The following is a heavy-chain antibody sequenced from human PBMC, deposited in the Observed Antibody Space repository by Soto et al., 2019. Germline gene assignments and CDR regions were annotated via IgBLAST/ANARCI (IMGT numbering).Heavy chain of an antibody. D-gene: IGHD6-13*01. J-gene: IGHJ6*02. CDR2: IYPGDSDT. V-gene: IGHV5-51*01. CDR3: ARPSYSSSWDYYYYGMDV. Sequence: GESLRISCKGAGYSFTGYWIGWVRQMPGKGLEWMGIIYPGDSDTRYSPSFQGQVTISADKSISTAYLQWSSLKASDTAMYYCARPSYSSSWDYYYYGMDVWGQGTTVTVSS. CDR1: GYSFTGYW.